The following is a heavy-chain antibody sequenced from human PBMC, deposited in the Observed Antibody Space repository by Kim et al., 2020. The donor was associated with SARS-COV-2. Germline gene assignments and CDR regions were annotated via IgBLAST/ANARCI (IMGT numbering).Heavy chain of an antibody. V-gene: IGHV4-59*08. J-gene: IGHJ4*02. D-gene: IGHD2-15*01. Sequence: SETLSLTCTVSGGSISSYYWSWIRQPPGKGLEWIGYIYYSGSTNYNPSLKIRVTISVDTTKNQFSLKLSSVTAADTAVYYCARGRRPDYWGQGTLVTGSS. CDR1: GGSISSYY. CDR3: ARGRRPDY. CDR2: IYYSGST.